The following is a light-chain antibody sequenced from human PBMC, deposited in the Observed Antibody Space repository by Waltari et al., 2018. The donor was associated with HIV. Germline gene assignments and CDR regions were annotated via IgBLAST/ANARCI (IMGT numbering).Light chain of an antibody. Sequence: QSALTQPPSASGSPGQSVTISCTGTSSDVGGYNYVSWYQQHPGKAPKLMIYDVSKRPSGGPDRFSGSKSGNTASLTVSGLQAEDEADYYCSSYAGSSNVVFGGGTKLTVL. J-gene: IGLJ2*01. CDR1: SSDVGGYNY. V-gene: IGLV2-8*01. CDR2: DVS. CDR3: SSYAGSSNVV.